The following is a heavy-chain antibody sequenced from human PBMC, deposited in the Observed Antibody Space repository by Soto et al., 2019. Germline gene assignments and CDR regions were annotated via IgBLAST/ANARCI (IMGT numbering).Heavy chain of an antibody. CDR2: FDPDGGDT. D-gene: IGHD5-18*01. Sequence: ASVKVSCKVSGYTLTELSMHWVRQAPGKGLEWMGWFDPDGGDTIYAQKFQGRVTMTRDTSTGTAYMELSRLRSDDTAVYYCAREEYSYGSYYYYYGMDVWGQGTTVTVSS. CDR3: AREEYSYGSYYYYYGMDV. J-gene: IGHJ6*02. V-gene: IGHV1-24*01. CDR1: GYTLTELS.